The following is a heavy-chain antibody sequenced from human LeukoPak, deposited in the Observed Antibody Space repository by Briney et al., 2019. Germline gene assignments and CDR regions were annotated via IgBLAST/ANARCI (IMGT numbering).Heavy chain of an antibody. Sequence: ASVKVSCKASGYTLTCYYIHWVRQAPGQGLEWMGWIYPNSGGTMYAERFQGRVTLTGATSISTAYMELRRLKSDDTAVYFCASSKGYGDYPFDYWGQGTLVTVSS. J-gene: IGHJ4*02. CDR2: IYPNSGGT. CDR3: ASSKGYGDYPFDY. V-gene: IGHV1-2*02. D-gene: IGHD4-17*01. CDR1: GYTLTCYY.